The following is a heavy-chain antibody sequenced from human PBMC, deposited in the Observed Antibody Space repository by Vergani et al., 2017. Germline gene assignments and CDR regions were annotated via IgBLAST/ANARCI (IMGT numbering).Heavy chain of an antibody. CDR3: VRDRGLCAGGRCYTEAWYY. D-gene: IGHD2-2*02. CDR2: ISFDGTNE. J-gene: IGHJ4*02. CDR1: GFALNRHA. Sequence: QVQLVESGGGVVQPGTSLRLSCVVSGFALNRHAMYWVRQAPGKGLEWVVGISFDGTNEYYPDLVKGRFTISRDIAKNTLYLQVRSLRLEDTGVYHCVRDRGLCAGGRCYTEAWYYWDQGTPVTVSS. V-gene: IGHV3-30-3*01.